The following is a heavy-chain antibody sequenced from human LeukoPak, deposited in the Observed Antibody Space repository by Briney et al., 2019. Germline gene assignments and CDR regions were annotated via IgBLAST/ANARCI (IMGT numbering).Heavy chain of an antibody. CDR3: ARGFPYYYDISGYYQDC. CDR1: GFTFSSYW. D-gene: IGHD3-22*01. Sequence: GGSLRLSCAASGFTFSSYWMSWVRQAPGKGLEWVANIKQDGSEKYYVDSVKGRFTISRDNAKNSLYLQMNSLRAEDTAVYYCARGFPYYYDISGYYQDCWGQGTLVTVSS. V-gene: IGHV3-7*01. J-gene: IGHJ4*02. CDR2: IKQDGSEK.